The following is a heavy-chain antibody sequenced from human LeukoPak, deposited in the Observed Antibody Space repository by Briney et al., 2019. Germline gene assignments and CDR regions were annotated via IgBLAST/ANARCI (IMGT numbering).Heavy chain of an antibody. J-gene: IGHJ4*02. CDR3: AKAGPGSGWYFDY. Sequence: ASVKVSCKASGYDFTSVGITWVRRAPGQGLEWMGWISPYNGNTRYAQKFQGRVAMTTDTSTTTAYMELRRLRFSDTAVYYCAKAGPGSGWYFDYWGQRTLVTVSS. CDR1: GYDFTSVG. CDR2: ISPYNGNT. V-gene: IGHV1-18*01. D-gene: IGHD6-19*01.